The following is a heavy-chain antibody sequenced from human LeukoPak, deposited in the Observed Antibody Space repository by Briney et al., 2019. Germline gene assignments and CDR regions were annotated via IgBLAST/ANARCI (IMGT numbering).Heavy chain of an antibody. J-gene: IGHJ4*02. Sequence: SETLSLTCAVYGGSFSGYYWSWIRQPPGKGLEWIGEINHSGSTNYNPSLKSRVTISVDTSKNQFSLKLSSVTAADTAVYYCARRPGGGNYDYVWGSYRYRGAFDIWGQGTLVTVSS. V-gene: IGHV4-34*01. D-gene: IGHD3-16*02. CDR2: INHSGST. CDR3: ARRPGGGNYDYVWGSYRYRGAFDI. CDR1: GGSFSGYY.